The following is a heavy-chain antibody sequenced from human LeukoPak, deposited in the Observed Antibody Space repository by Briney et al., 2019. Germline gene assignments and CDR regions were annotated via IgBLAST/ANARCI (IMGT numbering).Heavy chain of an antibody. CDR1: GFTFSSYA. Sequence: GGSLRLSCAASGFTFSSYAMNWVRQAPGKGLEWVSVIYSGGSTYYSDSVKGRFTISRDNSKNTLYLQMNSLRAEDTAVYYCAKDPASHYYYYMDVWGKGTTVTVSS. V-gene: IGHV3-23*03. J-gene: IGHJ6*03. CDR3: AKDPASHYYYYMDV. CDR2: IYSGGST. D-gene: IGHD6-6*01.